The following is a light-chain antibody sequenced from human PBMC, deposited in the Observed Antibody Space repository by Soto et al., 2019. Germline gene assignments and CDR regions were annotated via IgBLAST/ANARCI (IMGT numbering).Light chain of an antibody. CDR1: QNISSNY. CDR2: GAS. CDR3: QQDGGSPPYT. Sequence: VLTQSPGTLSLSPGERATISCRASQNISSNYLAWYQHKPGQAPRLLIFGASSRATGIPHRFSGSGSGTDFTLTISRLEPEDCGVYSCQQDGGSPPYTFGQGTRLEIK. J-gene: IGKJ2*01. V-gene: IGKV3-20*01.